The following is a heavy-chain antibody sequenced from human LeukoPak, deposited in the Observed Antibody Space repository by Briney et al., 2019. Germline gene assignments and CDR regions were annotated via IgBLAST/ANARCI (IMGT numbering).Heavy chain of an antibody. D-gene: IGHD3-22*01. CDR2: ISGSGGST. J-gene: IGHJ5*02. CDR3: AEDRSVYYYDSSGYLRPDWFDP. CDR1: GFTFSSYA. Sequence: GGSLRLSCAASGFTFSSYAMSWVRQAPGKGLEWVSAISGSGGSTYYADSVKGRFTISRDNSKNTLYLQMNSLRAEDTAVYYCAEDRSVYYYDSSGYLRPDWFDPWGQGTLVTVSS. V-gene: IGHV3-23*01.